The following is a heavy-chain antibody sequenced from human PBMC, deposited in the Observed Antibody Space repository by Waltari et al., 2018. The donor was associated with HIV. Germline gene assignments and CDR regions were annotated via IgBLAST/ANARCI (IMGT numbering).Heavy chain of an antibody. D-gene: IGHD3-10*01. CDR1: GFAFRDFA. V-gene: IGHV3-30*04. CDR2: ISSDGSNQ. Sequence: QVQLVASGGGVVQPGRSLRISGAASGFAFRDFAMHWVRQAPGKVLEWLTVISSDGSNQYYADSVKGRFTISRDNSKNTLSLQVNSLKTEDTAVYYCAKDAYGGHPKNWFDSWGQGTLVTVSS. CDR3: AKDAYGGHPKNWFDS. J-gene: IGHJ5*01.